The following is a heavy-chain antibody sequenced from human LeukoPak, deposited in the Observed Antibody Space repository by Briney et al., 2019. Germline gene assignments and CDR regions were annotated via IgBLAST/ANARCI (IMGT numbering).Heavy chain of an antibody. Sequence: SETLSLTCTVSGGSISSGGYYWSWIRQHPGKGLEWIGYIYCSGSTYYNPSLKSRVTISVDTSKNQFSLKLSSVTAADTAVYYCARELPAAMPGWFDPWGQGTLVTVSS. CDR2: IYCSGST. CDR3: ARELPAAMPGWFDP. J-gene: IGHJ5*02. CDR1: GGSISSGGYY. D-gene: IGHD2-2*01. V-gene: IGHV4-31*03.